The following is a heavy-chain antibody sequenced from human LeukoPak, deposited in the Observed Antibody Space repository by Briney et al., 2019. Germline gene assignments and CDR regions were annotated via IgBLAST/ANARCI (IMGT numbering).Heavy chain of an antibody. J-gene: IGHJ4*02. V-gene: IGHV3-23*01. CDR3: AKTPRQGWWELLGYLYFDY. Sequence: PGGSLRLSCAASGFTFDDYGMSWVRQAPGKGLEWVSGISGSGGSTYYADSVKGRFTISRDNSKNTLYLQMNSLRAEDTAIYYCAKTPRQGWWELLGYLYFDYWGQGTLVTASS. D-gene: IGHD2-15*01. CDR1: GFTFDDYG. CDR2: ISGSGGST.